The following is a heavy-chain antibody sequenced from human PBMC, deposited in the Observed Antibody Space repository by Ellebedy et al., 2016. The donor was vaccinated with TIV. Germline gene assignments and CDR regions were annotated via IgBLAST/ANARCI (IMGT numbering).Heavy chain of an antibody. CDR1: GLIFSTYW. J-gene: IGHJ4*02. V-gene: IGHV3-7*03. Sequence: GESLKISCAASGLIFSTYWMAWVRQAPGQGLEWVANIKEHGSEKYYVDSVKCRIPISRDNAKNSLYLQMNTLRAEDTAVYYCAKVPLDGAVAGTVEVAFDYWGQGTLVTVSS. D-gene: IGHD6-19*01. CDR2: IKEHGSEK. CDR3: AKVPLDGAVAGTVEVAFDY.